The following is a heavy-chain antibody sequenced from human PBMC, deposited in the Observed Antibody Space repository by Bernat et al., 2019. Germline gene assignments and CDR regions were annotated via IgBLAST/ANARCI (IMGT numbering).Heavy chain of an antibody. Sequence: QVQLVESGGGVVQPGRSLRLSCAASGFTFSSYGMHWVRQAPGKGLEWVAVISYDGGDEFYADSVKGRFTISRDNAKNSLYLQMNSLRAEDTALYYCARDRFMTTVTQGYFDLWGRGTLVTVSS. CDR1: GFTFSSYG. CDR3: ARDRFMTTVTQGYFDL. D-gene: IGHD4-17*01. J-gene: IGHJ2*01. CDR2: ISYDGGDE. V-gene: IGHV3-30*03.